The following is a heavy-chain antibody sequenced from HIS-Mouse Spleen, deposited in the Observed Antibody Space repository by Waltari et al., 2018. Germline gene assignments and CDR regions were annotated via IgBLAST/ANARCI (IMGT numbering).Heavy chain of an antibody. J-gene: IGHJ3*02. CDR2: IYYSGRT. D-gene: IGHD3-3*01. CDR3: ARQIAIFGVVLDAFDI. V-gene: IGHV4-39*07. Sequence: QLQLQESGPGLVKPSETLSLTCTVSGGSISTSSHYWGRLRPPPGKGLEWIRSIYYSGRTYYNPSLKSRVTISVDTSKNQFSLKLSSVTAADTAVYYCARQIAIFGVVLDAFDIWGQGTMVTVSS. CDR1: GGSISTSSHY.